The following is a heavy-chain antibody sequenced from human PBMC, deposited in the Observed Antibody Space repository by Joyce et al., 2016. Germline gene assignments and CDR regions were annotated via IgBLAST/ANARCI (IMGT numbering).Heavy chain of an antibody. CDR3: ARGHSYFYNTSGYYAFDL. V-gene: IGHV1-69*12. Sequence: QVHLVQSGSEVKKPESSVKVSCKASGGTFSSYAITWVRQAPGQGLEWMGGISPLFGKPNYPQRFRDRVTITADDSTATAYINLRSLRSEDTAVYYCARGHSYFYNTSGYYAFDLWGQGTMVTVSS. D-gene: IGHD3-22*01. J-gene: IGHJ3*01. CDR2: ISPLFGKP. CDR1: GGTFSSYA.